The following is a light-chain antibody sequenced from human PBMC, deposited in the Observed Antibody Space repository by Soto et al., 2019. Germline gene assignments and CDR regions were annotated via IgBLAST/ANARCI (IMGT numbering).Light chain of an antibody. CDR3: QQRYNWVT. CDR1: QSVGRY. CDR2: DAS. J-gene: IGKJ4*01. Sequence: EIVLTQSPATLSLSPGDRVTLSCRASQSVGRYLGWYQQKPGQAPRLLIYDASNRATGIPPWFSGSGSGTDFTLTISSLAHEDFAIYYCQQRYNWVTFGGGTKVEIK. V-gene: IGKV3-11*01.